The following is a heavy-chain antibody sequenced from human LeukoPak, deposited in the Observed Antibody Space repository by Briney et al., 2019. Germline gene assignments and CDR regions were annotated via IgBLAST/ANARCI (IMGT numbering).Heavy chain of an antibody. Sequence: ASVKVSCKASGYTFTSYGISWVRQAPGQGLEWMGWISAYNGNTNYAQKLQGRVTMTRDTSTNTVYMELSSLRSEDTAVYFCARATLSDYYFNYWGQGTLVTVSS. J-gene: IGHJ4*02. V-gene: IGHV1-18*01. CDR1: GYTFTSYG. CDR2: ISAYNGNT. CDR3: ARATLSDYYFNY.